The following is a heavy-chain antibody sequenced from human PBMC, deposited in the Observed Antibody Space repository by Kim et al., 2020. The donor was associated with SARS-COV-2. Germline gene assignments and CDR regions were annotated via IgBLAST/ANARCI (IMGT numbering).Heavy chain of an antibody. CDR2: ISSSSSTI. V-gene: IGHV3-48*02. D-gene: IGHD6-19*01. CDR1: GFTFSSYS. Sequence: GGSLRLSCAASGFTFSSYSMNWVRQAPGKGLEWVSYISSSSSTIYYADSVKGRFTISRDNAKNSLYLQMNSLRDEDTAVYYCARLKRSGYSSGWSPGYFDYWGQGTLVTVSS. CDR3: ARLKRSGYSSGWSPGYFDY. J-gene: IGHJ4*02.